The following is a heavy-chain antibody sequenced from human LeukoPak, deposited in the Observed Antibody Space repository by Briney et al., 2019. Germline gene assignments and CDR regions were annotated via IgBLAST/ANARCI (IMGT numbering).Heavy chain of an antibody. CDR3: ARLAAVPG. CDR1: GYTFTGFY. Sequence: ASVKVSCKASGYTFTGFYLHWGRQAPGQGLEWMGWIHPNSGGTNYAQKFQGRVTMTRDTSISTAYMELSSLRFDDTAVYYCARLAAVPGGGQGTLVTVSS. D-gene: IGHD6-19*01. J-gene: IGHJ1*01. V-gene: IGHV1-2*02. CDR2: IHPNSGGT.